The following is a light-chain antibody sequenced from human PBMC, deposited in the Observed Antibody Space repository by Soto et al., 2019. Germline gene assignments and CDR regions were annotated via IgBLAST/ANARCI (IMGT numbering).Light chain of an antibody. CDR2: GVS. J-gene: IGLJ1*01. CDR1: RSDIGSCNY. CDR3: ISYTGSSTSYV. Sequence: QSVLTQPASASGSPGQSITISCSGTRSDIGSCNYVAWYQQFPGKTPKILIYGVSNRPSGVSSRFSGSKSGNTASLTISGLQAEDEADYYCISYTGSSTSYVFGSGTKVTVL. V-gene: IGLV2-14*01.